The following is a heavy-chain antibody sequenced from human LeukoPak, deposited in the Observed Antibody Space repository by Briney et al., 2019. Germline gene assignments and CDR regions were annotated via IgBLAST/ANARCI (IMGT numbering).Heavy chain of an antibody. D-gene: IGHD4-17*01. Sequence: GGSLRLSCAASGFTFSSYSINWVRQAPGKGLDWVSSISSSSSYIYYADSVKGRFTISRDNAKNSLYLQMNSLRAEDTAVYYCAREDDYGDLGGYFDYWGQGTLVTVSS. V-gene: IGHV3-21*01. CDR3: AREDDYGDLGGYFDY. CDR1: GFTFSSYS. CDR2: ISSSSSYI. J-gene: IGHJ4*02.